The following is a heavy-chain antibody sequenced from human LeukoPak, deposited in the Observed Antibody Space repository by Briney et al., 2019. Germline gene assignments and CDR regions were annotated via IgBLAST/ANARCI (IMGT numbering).Heavy chain of an antibody. CDR3: ARRGRYYYYYYMDV. J-gene: IGHJ6*03. D-gene: IGHD3-10*01. CDR1: GGSFSGYY. Sequence: SETLSLTCAVYGGSFSGYYWSWIRQPPGKGLEWIGEINHSGSTNYNPSLKSRVTISVDTSKNQFSLKLSSVTAADTAVYYCARRGRYYYYYYMDVWGKGTTVTISS. CDR2: INHSGST. V-gene: IGHV4-34*01.